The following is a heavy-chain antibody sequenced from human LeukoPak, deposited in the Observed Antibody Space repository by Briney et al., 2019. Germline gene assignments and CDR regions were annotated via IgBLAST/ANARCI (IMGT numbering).Heavy chain of an antibody. V-gene: IGHV3-30*04. CDR1: GFTFSSYA. CDR2: ISYDGSNK. J-gene: IGHJ5*02. Sequence: PGGSLRLSCAASGFTFSSYAMHWVRQAPGKGLEWVAVISYDGSNKYYADSVKGRFTISRDNSKNTLYLQMNSLRAEDTAVYYCARAPREPDFWSGYSGGSWFDPWGQGTLVTVSS. D-gene: IGHD3-3*01. CDR3: ARAPREPDFWSGYSGGSWFDP.